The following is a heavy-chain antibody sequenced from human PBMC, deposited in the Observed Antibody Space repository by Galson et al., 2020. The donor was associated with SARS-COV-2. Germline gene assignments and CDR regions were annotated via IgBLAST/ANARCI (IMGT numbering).Heavy chain of an antibody. CDR2: ITSDGSST. CDR1: GFTFSSSW. D-gene: IGHD6-19*01. V-gene: IGHV3-74*01. J-gene: IGHJ4*02. Sequence: GGSLRLSCAASGFTFSSSWMHWVRQAPGKGLVWVSRITSDGSSTSYADSVKGRFTISRDNAKNTLYLQMNSLRAEDTAVYYCTRVGTRSGWKYYFDYWGQGTLVTVSS. CDR3: TRVGTRSGWKYYFDY.